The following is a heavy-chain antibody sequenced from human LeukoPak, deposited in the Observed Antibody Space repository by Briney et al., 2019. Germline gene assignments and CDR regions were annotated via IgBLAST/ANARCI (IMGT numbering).Heavy chain of an antibody. V-gene: IGHV7-4-1*02. Sequence: ASVKVSCKASGYTFTNYAINWVRQAPGQGLEWMGWINTNTGNPTYAQGFTGRFVFSLDTSVSTAYLQISSLKAEDTAIYYCARAPRGESGRFLDYADWFDPWGQGTLVTVSS. CDR3: ARAPRGESGRFLDYADWFDP. J-gene: IGHJ5*02. CDR2: INTNTGNP. D-gene: IGHD3/OR15-3a*01. CDR1: GYTFTNYA.